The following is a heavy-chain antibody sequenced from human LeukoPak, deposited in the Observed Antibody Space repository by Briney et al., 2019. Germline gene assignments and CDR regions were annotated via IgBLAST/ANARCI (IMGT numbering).Heavy chain of an antibody. CDR3: ARDASLRYFDWLLPNYYYYYMDV. V-gene: IGHV3-20*04. CDR2: INWNGDTT. Sequence: GRSLRLSRAASGFTFDDYGMSWVRQAPGKGLEWVSSINWNGDTTHYVDSVKGRFIISRDNAKNSLYLQMNSLRAEDTAVYYCARDASLRYFDWLLPNYYYYYMDVWGKGTTVTVSS. CDR1: GFTFDDYG. J-gene: IGHJ6*03. D-gene: IGHD3-9*01.